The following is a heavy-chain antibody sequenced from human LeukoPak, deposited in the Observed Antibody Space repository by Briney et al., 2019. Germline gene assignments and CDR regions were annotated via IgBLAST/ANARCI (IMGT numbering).Heavy chain of an antibody. CDR1: GFTFSSYG. V-gene: IGHV3-30*18. CDR3: ANLGEYCSSTSCPPFDY. Sequence: GGSLRLSCAASGFTFSSYGMHWVRRAPGKGLEWVAVISYDGSNKYYADSVKGRFTISRDNSKNTLSLQMNSLRVEDTAVYYCANLGEYCSSTSCPPFDYWGQGTLVSVSS. D-gene: IGHD2-2*01. J-gene: IGHJ4*02. CDR2: ISYDGSNK.